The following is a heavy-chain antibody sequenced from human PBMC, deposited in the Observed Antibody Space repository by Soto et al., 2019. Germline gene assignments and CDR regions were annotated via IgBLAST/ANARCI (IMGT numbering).Heavy chain of an antibody. CDR3: ATADYGDDDY. J-gene: IGHJ4*02. D-gene: IGHD4-17*01. CDR1: GYTFPSST. CDR2: IKAYSGNT. V-gene: IGHV1-18*01. Sequence: QVQLVQSGAEVKKTGASVKVSCKASGYTFPSSTISWLRQAPGQGLEWMGWIKAYSGNTNYAQKLQGRVTMTTDTSTNTAYMELGSLISDDTAMYYCATADYGDDDYWGQGTLVTVSS.